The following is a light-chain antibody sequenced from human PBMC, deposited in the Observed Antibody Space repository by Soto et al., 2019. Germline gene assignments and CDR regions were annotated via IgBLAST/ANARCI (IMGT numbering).Light chain of an antibody. CDR2: GAS. CDR3: QQYGSSRWT. CDR1: QSVSSTY. V-gene: IGKV3-20*01. J-gene: IGKJ1*01. Sequence: EIVLTQSPDTLSLFPGERATLSCRASQSVSSTYLAWYQQKLGQAPRLLIFGASSRATGIPDRFSGSGSGTDFNLTISRLEPEDFAVYYCQQYGSSRWTFGQGTKVEI.